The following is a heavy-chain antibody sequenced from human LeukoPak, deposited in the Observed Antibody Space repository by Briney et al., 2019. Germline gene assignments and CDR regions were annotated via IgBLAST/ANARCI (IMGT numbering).Heavy chain of an antibody. CDR1: GXTFSSYA. V-gene: IGHV3-21*01. CDR3: ARDRGEGYSGYDGFDY. Sequence: GGSLRLSCAASGXTFSSYALSWVRQAPGKGLEWVSSFSGRSNYIYYADSVRGRFTISRDNAKNSLYLQMNSLRAEDTAMYYCARDRGEGYSGYDGFDYWGQGTLVTVSS. D-gene: IGHD5-12*01. J-gene: IGHJ4*02. CDR2: FSGRSNYI.